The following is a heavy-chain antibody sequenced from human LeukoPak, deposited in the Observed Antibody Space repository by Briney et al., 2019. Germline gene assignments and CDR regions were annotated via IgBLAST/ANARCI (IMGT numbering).Heavy chain of an antibody. V-gene: IGHV4-38-2*01. D-gene: IGHD1-26*01. Sequence: SETLSLTCAVSGYSISSGYYWGWIQQPPGKGLEWIGSIYHSGSTYYNPSLKSRVTISVDTSKNQFSLKLSSATAADTAVYYCARHEIEELDDAFDIWGQGTMVTVSS. CDR2: IYHSGST. J-gene: IGHJ3*02. CDR1: GYSISSGYY. CDR3: ARHEIEELDDAFDI.